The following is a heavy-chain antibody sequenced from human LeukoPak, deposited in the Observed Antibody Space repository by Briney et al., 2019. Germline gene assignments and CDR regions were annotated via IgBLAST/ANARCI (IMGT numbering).Heavy chain of an antibody. CDR3: ASFTSIVVVTAGAFDI. J-gene: IGHJ3*02. CDR1: GYTSTSYY. CDR2: INPSGGST. Sequence: ASVKVSCKASGYTSTSYYMHWVRQAPGQGLVWMGIINPSGGSTSYAQKFQGRVTMTRDTSTSTVYMELSSLRSEDTAVYYCASFTSIVVVTAGAFDIWGQGTMVTVSS. V-gene: IGHV1-46*01. D-gene: IGHD3-22*01.